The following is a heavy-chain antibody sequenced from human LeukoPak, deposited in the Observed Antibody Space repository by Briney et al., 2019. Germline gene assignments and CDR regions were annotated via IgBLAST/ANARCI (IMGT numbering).Heavy chain of an antibody. CDR3: ARVRTVAAGNGADY. J-gene: IGHJ4*02. V-gene: IGHV3-7*01. CDR2: IKQDGSEK. CDR1: GFTFSSYW. Sequence: PGGSLRLSCAASGFTFSSYWMTWVRQAPGKGLEWAASIKQDGSEKDYVDSVKGRFTISRDNAKNSLYLQMSSLRPEDTAVYYCARVRTVAAGNGADYWGQGTLVTVSS. D-gene: IGHD6-13*01.